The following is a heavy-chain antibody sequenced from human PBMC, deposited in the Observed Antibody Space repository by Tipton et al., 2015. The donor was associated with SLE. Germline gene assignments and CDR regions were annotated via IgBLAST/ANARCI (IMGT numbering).Heavy chain of an antibody. CDR2: INHSGGT. V-gene: IGHV4-34*01. Sequence: TLSLTCAVYGGSFSGYYWGWIRQPPGKGLEWIGEINHSGGTNYNPSLKSRVTISVDTSKNQFSLKLSSVTAADTAVYYCARGGNYDFFRSPHAYFDYWGQGTLVTVSS. CDR1: GGSFSGYY. CDR3: ARGGNYDFFRSPHAYFDY. J-gene: IGHJ4*02. D-gene: IGHD3-3*01.